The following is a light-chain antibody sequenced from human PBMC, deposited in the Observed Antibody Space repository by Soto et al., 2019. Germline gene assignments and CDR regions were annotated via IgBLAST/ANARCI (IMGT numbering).Light chain of an antibody. J-gene: IGLJ1*01. CDR2: EVS. CDR3: CSYAGNNKKV. Sequence: VLTQPPSASGSPGQSVTISCSGTSSDIGNYNYVSWYQQHPGKAPKLMIYEVSQRPSGVPDRFSGSKSGNTASLTVSGLQADDEADYYCCSYAGNNKKVFGTGTKVTVL. V-gene: IGLV2-8*01. CDR1: SSDIGNYNY.